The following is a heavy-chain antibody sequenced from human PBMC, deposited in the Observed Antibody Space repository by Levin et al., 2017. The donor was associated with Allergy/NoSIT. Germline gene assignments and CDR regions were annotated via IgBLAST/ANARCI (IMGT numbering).Heavy chain of an antibody. CDR3: ASGALNTYYYDSSGDYYYYGMDV. CDR1: GYTFTSYG. J-gene: IGHJ6*02. D-gene: IGHD3-22*01. V-gene: IGHV1-18*01. CDR2: ISAYNGNT. Sequence: GESLKISCKASGYTFTSYGISWVRQAPGQGLEWMGWISAYNGNTNYAQKLQGRVTMTTDTSTSTAYMELRSLRSDDTAVYYCASGALNTYYYDSSGDYYYYGMDVWGQGTTVTVSS.